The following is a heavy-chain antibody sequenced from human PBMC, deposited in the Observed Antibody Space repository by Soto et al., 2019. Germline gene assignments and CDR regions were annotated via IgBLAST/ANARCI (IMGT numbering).Heavy chain of an antibody. V-gene: IGHV1-18*01. CDR3: ASDPLVHRGTLTRGLPLCDY. CDR1: GYTFASYG. CDR2: ISAYDGNT. J-gene: IGHJ4*01. D-gene: IGHD1-1*01. Sequence: ASVKVSCKASGYTFASYGISWVRQAPVQGLEWMGWISAYDGNTNYAQKFQGRVTMTADTSTSTAYMEVRSLRFDDTAVYYCASDPLVHRGTLTRGLPLCDYWVQ.